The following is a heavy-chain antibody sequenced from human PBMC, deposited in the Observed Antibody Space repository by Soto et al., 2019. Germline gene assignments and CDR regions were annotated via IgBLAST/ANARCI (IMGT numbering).Heavy chain of an antibody. CDR1: GGTFSSYS. CDR3: ARDGGRHSGGIDY. D-gene: IGHD1-26*01. CDR2: IIPIFGTA. V-gene: IGHV1-69*01. Sequence: QVQLVQSGAEVKKPESSVKVSCKASGGTFSSYSINWVRQAPGQGLEWMGEIIPIFGTANYAQKFQGRVTITADESTSTDYMELSSLGSEDTAVYYCARDGGRHSGGIDYWGQGTLVTVSS. J-gene: IGHJ4*02.